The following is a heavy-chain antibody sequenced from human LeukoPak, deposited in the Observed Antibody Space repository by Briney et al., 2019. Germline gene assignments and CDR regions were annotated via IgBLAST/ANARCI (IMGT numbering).Heavy chain of an antibody. CDR2: IIPIFGTA. V-gene: IGHV1-69*01. CDR1: GGTFSSYA. J-gene: IGHJ4*02. Sequence: GSSVKVSCKASGGTFSSYAISWVRQAPGQGLEGMGGIIPIFGTANYAQKFQGRVTITADESTITAYMELSSLRSEDTAVYYCARAGAYCGGDCYRLDYWGQGTLVTVSS. CDR3: ARAGAYCGGDCYRLDY. D-gene: IGHD2-21*01.